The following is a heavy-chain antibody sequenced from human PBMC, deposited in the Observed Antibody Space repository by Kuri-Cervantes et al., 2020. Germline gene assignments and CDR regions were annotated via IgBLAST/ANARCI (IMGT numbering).Heavy chain of an antibody. CDR2: IRSKAYGGTT. D-gene: IGHD3-10*01. Sequence: GESLKISCTASRFTFGDYAMSWFRQAPGKGLEWVGFIRSKAYGGTTEYAASVKGRFTISRDDSKSIAYLQMNSLETEDTAVYYCTRALGGPYGSGSYYPYVFDYWGQGTLVTVSS. J-gene: IGHJ4*02. V-gene: IGHV3-49*03. CDR3: TRALGGPYGSGSYYPYVFDY. CDR1: RFTFGDYA.